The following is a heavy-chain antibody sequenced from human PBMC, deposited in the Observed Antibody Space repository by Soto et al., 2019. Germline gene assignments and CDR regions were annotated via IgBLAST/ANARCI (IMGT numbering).Heavy chain of an antibody. CDR2: IDPSDSYT. CDR1: GYSFSTYW. Sequence: GESLKIFCKGSGYSFSTYWISWVRQMPGKGLEWTGKIDPSDSYTNYSPSFQGHVTISADKSISTAYLQWSGLKASDTAMYYCARRHYYDSSGYYGDGAFDIWGQGTMVTVSS. V-gene: IGHV5-10-1*01. CDR3: ARRHYYDSSGYYGDGAFDI. J-gene: IGHJ3*02. D-gene: IGHD3-22*01.